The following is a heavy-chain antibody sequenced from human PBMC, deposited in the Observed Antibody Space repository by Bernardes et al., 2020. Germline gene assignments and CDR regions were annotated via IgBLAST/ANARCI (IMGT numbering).Heavy chain of an antibody. CDR3: AKGSTIFGVVNIDY. D-gene: IGHD3-3*01. CDR2: ISGSGGST. CDR1: GFPLSRYA. J-gene: IGHJ4*02. V-gene: IGHV3-23*01. Sequence: GGSLRPSLSASGFPLSRYAMRWGRQAPGKGPEWVSAISGSGGSTYYADSVKGRFTISRDNSKNTLYLKMNSLRAEDTAVYYCAKGSTIFGVVNIDYWGQGTLVTVSS.